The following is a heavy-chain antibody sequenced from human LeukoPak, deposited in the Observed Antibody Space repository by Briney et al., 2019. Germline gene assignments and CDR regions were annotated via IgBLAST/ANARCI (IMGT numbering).Heavy chain of an antibody. CDR2: IYSGGST. D-gene: IGHD2-15*01. V-gene: IGHV3-53*01. J-gene: IGHJ6*02. Sequence: PGGSLRLSCPASVFSFSRYAMSYLRQAPGKGLEWVSVIYSGGSTYYADSVKGRFTISRDNSKNTLYLQMNSLRAEDTAVYYCARILLVVVDTTWSHYGIAVRGQGTTVTVSS. CDR3: ARILLVVVDTTWSHYGIAV. CDR1: VFSFSRYA.